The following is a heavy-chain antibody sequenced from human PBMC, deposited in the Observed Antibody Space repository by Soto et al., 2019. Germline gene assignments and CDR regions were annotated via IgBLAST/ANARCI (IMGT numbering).Heavy chain of an antibody. J-gene: IGHJ4*02. Sequence: PGGSLRLSCAASGFTFSSYGMHWVRQAPGKGLEWVAVIWYDGSNKYYADSVKGRFTISRNNSKNTLYLQMNSLRAEDTTVYYCARDHLQDGQYYFDYWGQGTLVTVSS. CDR2: IWYDGSNK. CDR3: ARDHLQDGQYYFDY. V-gene: IGHV3-33*01. CDR1: GFTFSSYG.